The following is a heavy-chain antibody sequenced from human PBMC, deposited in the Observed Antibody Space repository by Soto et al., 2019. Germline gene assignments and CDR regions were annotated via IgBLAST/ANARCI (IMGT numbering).Heavy chain of an antibody. CDR3: ATSEGESLGYCSSTSCVSMDY. Sequence: EVQLVESGGGLVKPGGSLRLSCAASGFTFSSYSMNWVRQAPGKGLEWVSSISSSSSYIYYADSVKGRFTISRDNAKNTLYLKMNSLRAEDTAVYYCATSEGESLGYCSSTSCVSMDYWGQGTLVTVSS. D-gene: IGHD2-2*01. V-gene: IGHV3-21*01. J-gene: IGHJ4*02. CDR1: GFTFSSYS. CDR2: ISSSSSYI.